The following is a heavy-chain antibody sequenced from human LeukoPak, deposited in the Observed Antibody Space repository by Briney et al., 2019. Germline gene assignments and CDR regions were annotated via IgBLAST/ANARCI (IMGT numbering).Heavy chain of an antibody. CDR1: GFTYSSYD. CDR2: ISGSGGST. J-gene: IGHJ6*02. D-gene: IGHD3-10*01. CDR3: AKDNTTIRGIIYYGMDV. Sequence: GGSLRLSCAAAGFTYSSYDMNWVRQAPGKGLEWVSTISGSGGSTYYADSVTGRFTISRDNSKNTLYLQMNSLRAEDTAVYYCAKDNTTIRGIIYYGMDVWGQGTTVTVSS. V-gene: IGHV3-23*01.